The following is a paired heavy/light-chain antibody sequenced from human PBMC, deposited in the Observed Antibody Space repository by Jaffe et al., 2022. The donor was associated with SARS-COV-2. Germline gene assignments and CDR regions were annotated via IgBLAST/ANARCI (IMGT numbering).Heavy chain of an antibody. D-gene: IGHD3-22*01. CDR2: IIPISGTA. CDR3: AREAVYYYDSSNYWPFDY. J-gene: IGHJ4*02. CDR1: GGTFSSYA. V-gene: IGHV1-69*01. Sequence: QVQLVQSGAEVKKPGSSVKVSCKASGGTFSSYAINWVRQAPGQGLEWVGGIIPISGTANYAQKFQGRVTITADESTSTAYMELSSLRSEDTAVYYCAREAVYYYDSSNYWPFDYWGQGTPVTVSS.
Light chain of an antibody. CDR1: QSVSSSY. V-gene: IGKV3-20*01. J-gene: IGKJ2*01. CDR3: QQYGRSPRT. Sequence: EIVLTQSPGTLSLSPGERATLSCRASQSVSSSYLAWYQQKPGQAPRLLIYGASNRATGIPDRFSGSGSGTDFTLTISRLEPEDFAVYYCQQYGRSPRTFGQGTKLEIK. CDR2: GAS.